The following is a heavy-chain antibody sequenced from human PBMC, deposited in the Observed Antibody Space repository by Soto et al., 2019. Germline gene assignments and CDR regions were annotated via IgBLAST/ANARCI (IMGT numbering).Heavy chain of an antibody. J-gene: IGHJ4*02. CDR3: ATLVGGKGYC. Sequence: QLQLQESGSGLVKPSQTLSLTCAVSGGSISSGGYSWSWIRQPPGKGLEWIGYIYHSGSTYYNPSLTSRVSISVDRSTHQFSLKLSSVTAAATAVYYCATLVGGKGYCWGQGTLVTVSS. CDR2: IYHSGST. V-gene: IGHV4-30-2*01. D-gene: IGHD2-15*01. CDR1: GGSISSGGYS.